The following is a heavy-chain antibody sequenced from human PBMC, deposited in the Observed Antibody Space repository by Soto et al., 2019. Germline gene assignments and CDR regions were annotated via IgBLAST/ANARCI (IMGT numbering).Heavy chain of an antibody. D-gene: IGHD3-22*01. CDR1: GFTFSSYS. CDR2: ISSSSSYI. Sequence: EVQLVESGGGLVKPGGSLRLSCAASGFTFSSYSMNWVRQAPGKGLEWGSSISSSSSYIYYADSVKGRFTISRDNAKNSLYLQMNSLRAEDTAVYYCATCDAYDSSGYCYFDYWGQGTLVTVSS. J-gene: IGHJ4*02. CDR3: ATCDAYDSSGYCYFDY. V-gene: IGHV3-21*01.